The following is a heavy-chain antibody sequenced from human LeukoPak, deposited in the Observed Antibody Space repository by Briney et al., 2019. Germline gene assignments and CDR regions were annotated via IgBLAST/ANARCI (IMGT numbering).Heavy chain of an antibody. J-gene: IGHJ3*02. V-gene: IGHV4-30-4*01. CDR3: ARDQEYSSSHISDAFDI. Sequence: SQTLSLTCTVSGGSISSGDYYWRWIRQPPAKGLEWIGYIYYSGSTYYNPSLKSRVTISVHTSKNQFSLKLSSVTAADTAVYYCARDQEYSSSHISDAFDIWGQGTMVTVSS. D-gene: IGHD6-13*01. CDR2: IYYSGST. CDR1: GGSISSGDYY.